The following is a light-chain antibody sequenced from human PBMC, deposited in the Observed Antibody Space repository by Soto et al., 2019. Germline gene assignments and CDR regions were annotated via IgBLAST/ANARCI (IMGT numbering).Light chain of an antibody. CDR2: DAS. Sequence: EIVLTQSPATLSLSPGERATLSCRASQSVSTNLAWYQQNPGQAPRLLIYDASNRATGIPARFSGSGSGTDFTLTISSLEPEDFAVYHCVQRTTWPWTCGQGSKVEIK. CDR1: QSVSTN. V-gene: IGKV3-11*01. CDR3: VQRTTWPWT. J-gene: IGKJ1*01.